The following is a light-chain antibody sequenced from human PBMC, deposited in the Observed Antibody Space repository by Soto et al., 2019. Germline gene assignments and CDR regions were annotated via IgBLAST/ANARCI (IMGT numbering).Light chain of an antibody. J-gene: IGKJ1*01. CDR1: QSINTK. V-gene: IGKV3-15*01. CDR3: QPSDQWWT. Sequence: IVMTQSPAALSVSPGEGATFSCRASQSINTKIAWYQLKPGQAPRLLIYDASIRATGIPARFSGSGSGTEFSLTINSLQSEDFGVYFCQPSDQWWTFGQGTKVDIK. CDR2: DAS.